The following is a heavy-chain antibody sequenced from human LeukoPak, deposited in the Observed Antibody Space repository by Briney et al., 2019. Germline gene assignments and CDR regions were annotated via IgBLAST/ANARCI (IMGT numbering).Heavy chain of an antibody. CDR3: AREVTPTNYYDSSGYYAY. CDR1: GYTFTSYG. J-gene: IGHJ4*02. V-gene: IGHV1-18*01. CDR2: ISAYNGNT. Sequence: ASVKVSCKASGYTFTSYGISWVRQAPGQGLEWMGWISAYNGNTNYAQKLQGRVTMTTDTSTSTAYMELRSLRSDDTAVYYCAREVTPTNYYDSSGYYAYWGQGTLVTVSS. D-gene: IGHD3-22*01.